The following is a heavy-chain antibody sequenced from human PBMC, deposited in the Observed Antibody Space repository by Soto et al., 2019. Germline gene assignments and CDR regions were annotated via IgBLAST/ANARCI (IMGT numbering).Heavy chain of an antibody. Sequence: QVQLVQSGAEVKKPGSSVKVSCKASGGTFSSYTISWVRQAPGQGLEWMGRIIPILGIANYAQKFQGRVTITADKSTSTAYMERSSLRSEDTAVYYCARDPYSSSWYEGNWFDPWGQGTLVTVSS. D-gene: IGHD6-13*01. CDR1: GGTFSSYT. CDR2: IIPILGIA. CDR3: ARDPYSSSWYEGNWFDP. J-gene: IGHJ5*02. V-gene: IGHV1-69*08.